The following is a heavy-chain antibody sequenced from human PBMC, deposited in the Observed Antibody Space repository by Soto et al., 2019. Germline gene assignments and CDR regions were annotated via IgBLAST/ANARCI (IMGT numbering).Heavy chain of an antibody. V-gene: IGHV3-23*01. CDR1: GFTFSSFA. CDR3: AKGTAVTTGDMAY. Sequence: EVQLLESGGGLVQPGGSLRLSCAASGFTFSSFAMTWVRQAPGKGLEWVSSLTGSGDSTYYADSVKGRFTISRDNSQNTLYLQMNSLRADDTALYYCAKGTAVTTGDMAYWGQGPLVTVSS. D-gene: IGHD4-17*01. CDR2: LTGSGDST. J-gene: IGHJ4*02.